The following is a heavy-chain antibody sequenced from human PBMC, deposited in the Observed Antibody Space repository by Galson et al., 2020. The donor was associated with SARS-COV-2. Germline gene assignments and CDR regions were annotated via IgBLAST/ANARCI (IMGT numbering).Heavy chain of an antibody. J-gene: IGHJ3*02. Sequence: PSETQSLTCTVFGGSISPDSYYWGWIRQHPGKGLEWVGGVFYSGSTYYNPSLNSRVAISVDRSRNQFSLKLFSVTAADAAVYYCARPHPRLIYSCNDIDFHAFDIWGQGTVVTGSS. CDR2: VFYSGST. CDR3: ARPHPRLIYSCNDIDFHAFDI. D-gene: IGHD1-20*01. CDR1: GGSISPDSYY. V-gene: IGHV4-39*01.